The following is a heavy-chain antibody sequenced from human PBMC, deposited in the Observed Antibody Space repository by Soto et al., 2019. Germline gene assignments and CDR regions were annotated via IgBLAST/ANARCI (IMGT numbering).Heavy chain of an antibody. J-gene: IGHJ3*02. Sequence: QVQLVQSGAEVKKPGSSVKVSCKASGGTFSSYAISWVRQAPGLGLEWMGGIIPIFGTANYAQKFQGRVTITADESTSTAYMELSSRRSDDTAVYYCARIAALYLDDAFDIWGQGTMVTVSS. CDR1: GGTFSSYA. D-gene: IGHD6-6*01. CDR2: IIPIFGTA. V-gene: IGHV1-69*01. CDR3: ARIAALYLDDAFDI.